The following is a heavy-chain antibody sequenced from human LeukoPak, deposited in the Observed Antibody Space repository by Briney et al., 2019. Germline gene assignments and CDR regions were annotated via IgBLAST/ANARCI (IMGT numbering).Heavy chain of an antibody. V-gene: IGHV3-23*01. Sequence: GGSLRLSCAASGFTFSSYAMSWARQAPGKGLEWVSAISGSGGSTYYADSVKGRFTISRDNSKNTLYLQMNSLRAEDTAVYYCAKVDSSSPARNAFDIWGQGTMVTVSS. D-gene: IGHD6-13*01. CDR1: GFTFSSYA. J-gene: IGHJ3*02. CDR2: ISGSGGST. CDR3: AKVDSSSPARNAFDI.